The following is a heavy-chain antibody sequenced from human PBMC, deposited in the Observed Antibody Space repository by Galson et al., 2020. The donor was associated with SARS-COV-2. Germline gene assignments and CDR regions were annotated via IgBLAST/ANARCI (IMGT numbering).Heavy chain of an antibody. CDR1: GFTFSIYG. Sequence: GESLKISCAASGFTFSIYGMHWVRQAPGKGLEWVAVIWYDGSNKYYADSVKGRFTISRDNSKNTLYLQMNSLRAEDTAVYYCARDKRTTMVRGVIIGRYYGMDVWGQGTTVTVSS. CDR3: ARDKRTTMVRGVIIGRYYGMDV. D-gene: IGHD3-10*01. V-gene: IGHV3-33*01. J-gene: IGHJ6*02. CDR2: IWYDGSNK.